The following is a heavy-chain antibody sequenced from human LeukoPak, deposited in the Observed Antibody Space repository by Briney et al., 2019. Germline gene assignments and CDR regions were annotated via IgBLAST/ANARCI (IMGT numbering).Heavy chain of an antibody. D-gene: IGHD4-17*01. J-gene: IGHJ6*02. CDR3: ARGGLRSGYYYYYYGMDV. CDR2: ISWNSGSI. V-gene: IGHV3-9*01. CDR1: GFTFDDYA. Sequence: PGRSLRLSCAASGFTFDDYAMHWVRQAPGKGLEWVSGISWNSGSIGYVDSVKGRFTISRDNAKNSLYLQMNSLRAEDTAVYYCARGGLRSGYYYYYYGMDVWGQGTTVTVSS.